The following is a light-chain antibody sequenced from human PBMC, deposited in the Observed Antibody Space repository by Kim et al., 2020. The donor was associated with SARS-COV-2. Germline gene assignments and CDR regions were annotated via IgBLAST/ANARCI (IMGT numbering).Light chain of an antibody. V-gene: IGLV3-27*01. J-gene: IGLJ2*01. CDR2: KDS. CDR1: KKH. Sequence: KKHARWCQQKPGQAPVVVIYKDSERPSGIPERFSGSSSGTTVPLTISGAQVEDEADYYCYSAADNNWVFGGGTQLTVL. CDR3: YSAADNNWV.